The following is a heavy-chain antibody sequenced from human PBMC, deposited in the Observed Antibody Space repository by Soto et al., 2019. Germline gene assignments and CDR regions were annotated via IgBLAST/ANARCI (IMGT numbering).Heavy chain of an antibody. CDR2: IYYSGST. Sequence: SETLSLTCTVSGGSISSSSYYWGWIRQPPGKGLEWIGSIYYSGSTYYNPSLKSRVTISVDTSKNQFSLKLSSVTAADTAVYYCARVPGIAVAGTSYYYYMDVWGKGTTVTVSS. V-gene: IGHV4-39*01. CDR3: ARVPGIAVAGTSYYYYMDV. J-gene: IGHJ6*03. CDR1: GGSISSSSYY. D-gene: IGHD6-19*01.